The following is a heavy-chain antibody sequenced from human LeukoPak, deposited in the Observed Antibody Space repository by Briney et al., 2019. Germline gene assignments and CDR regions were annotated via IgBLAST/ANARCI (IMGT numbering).Heavy chain of an antibody. Sequence: GESLKISCQGSGYNFTDYWIGWVRQIPGKGLEWVGIIYPGDSDTRYSPSFQGQVTISADKSISTAYLQWSSLKASDTAMYYCARRRWELLPAAFDIWGQGTMVTVSS. J-gene: IGHJ3*02. V-gene: IGHV5-51*01. CDR1: GYNFTDYW. D-gene: IGHD1-26*01. CDR2: IYPGDSDT. CDR3: ARRRWELLPAAFDI.